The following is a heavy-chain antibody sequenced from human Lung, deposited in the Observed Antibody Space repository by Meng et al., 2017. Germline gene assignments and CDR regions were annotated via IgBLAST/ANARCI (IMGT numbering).Heavy chain of an antibody. CDR2: INHSGST. D-gene: IGHD4-11*01. J-gene: IGHJ4*02. Sequence: QLHLEHWGAGLLKPSETLSLTCVVSGGSFSDYYWSWLRTPPGKGLEWIGEINHSGSTNYNPSLESRATISVDTSQNNLSLKLSSVTAADSAVYYCARGPTTMAHDFDYWGQGTLVTVSS. V-gene: IGHV4-34*01. CDR3: ARGPTTMAHDFDY. CDR1: GGSFSDYY.